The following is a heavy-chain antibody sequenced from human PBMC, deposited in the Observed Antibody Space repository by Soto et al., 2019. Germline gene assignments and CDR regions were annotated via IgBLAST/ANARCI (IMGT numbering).Heavy chain of an antibody. D-gene: IGHD3-22*01. CDR2: ISHSGST. CDR3: ARGYESSRRYLPLLDY. J-gene: IGHJ4*02. V-gene: IGHV4-34*01. Sequence: WIWIRQTPGKGLEWIGEISHSGSTNYNPSLMSRVTMSADTSKKQFSLRLSSVTAADTALYFCARGYESSRRYLPLLDYWGQGPLVTVSS.